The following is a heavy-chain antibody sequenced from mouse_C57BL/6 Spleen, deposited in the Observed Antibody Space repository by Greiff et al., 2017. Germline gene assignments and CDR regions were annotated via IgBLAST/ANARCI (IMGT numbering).Heavy chain of an antibody. CDR2: IDPNSGGT. CDR3: ARKDHFDYDGPWFAD. CDR1: GYTFTSYW. V-gene: IGHV1-72*01. Sequence: QVQLQQPGAELVKPGASVKLSCKASGYTFTSYWMHWVKQRPGRGLEWIGRIDPNSGGTKYNEKFKSKATLTVDKPSSTAYMQLSSLTSEDSAVYYCARKDHFDYDGPWFADWGQGTLVTVSA. D-gene: IGHD2-4*01. J-gene: IGHJ3*01.